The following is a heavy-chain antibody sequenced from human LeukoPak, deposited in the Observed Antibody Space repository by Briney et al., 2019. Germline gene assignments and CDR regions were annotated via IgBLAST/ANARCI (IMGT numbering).Heavy chain of an antibody. CDR1: GGTFSSYA. Sequence: SVKVSCKASGGTFSSYAISWVRQAPGQGLEWMGRIIPIFGTANYAQKFQGRVTITTDESTSTAYMELSSMRSEDTAVYYCARLYDILTGQESGDYWGQGTLVTVSS. CDR2: IIPIFGTA. D-gene: IGHD3-9*01. CDR3: ARLYDILTGQESGDY. V-gene: IGHV1-69*05. J-gene: IGHJ4*02.